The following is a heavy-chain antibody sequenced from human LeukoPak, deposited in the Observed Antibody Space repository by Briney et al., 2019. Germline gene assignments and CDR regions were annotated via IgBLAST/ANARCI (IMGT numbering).Heavy chain of an antibody. D-gene: IGHD4-23*01. CDR2: IRGHNGNT. V-gene: IGHV1-18*01. Sequence: ASVKVSCKASGYTFTTYGISWVRQAPGQGLEWMGWIRGHNGNTEYAQKFQGRVTMTTDTSTSTAYMELRSLRSDDTAVYYCARSTVVTPAFLILHWGGPHIDYWGQGTLVTVSS. CDR3: ARSTVVTPAFLILHWGGPHIDY. J-gene: IGHJ4*02. CDR1: GYTFTTYG.